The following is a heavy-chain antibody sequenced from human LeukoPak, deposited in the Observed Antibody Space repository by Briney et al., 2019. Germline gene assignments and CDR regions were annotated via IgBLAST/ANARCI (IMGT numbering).Heavy chain of an antibody. J-gene: IGHJ4*02. V-gene: IGHV3-48*03. Sequence: PGGSLRLSCAASGFTFSSFEMNWVRQAPGKGLQWVSYISRSGSTLYYADSVKGRFTISRDNAKNSLYLQLNSLRAEDTAVYYCARDGSPVEREFDYWGQGTLVTVSS. CDR3: ARDGSPVEREFDY. D-gene: IGHD1-1*01. CDR1: GFTFSSFE. CDR2: ISRSGSTL.